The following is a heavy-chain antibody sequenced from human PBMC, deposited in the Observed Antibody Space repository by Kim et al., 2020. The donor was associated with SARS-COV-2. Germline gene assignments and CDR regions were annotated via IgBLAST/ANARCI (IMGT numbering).Heavy chain of an antibody. Sequence: ASVKVSCKASGYTFTSYAMHWVRQAPGQRLEWMGWINAGNGNTKYSQKFQGRVTITRDTSASTAYMELSSLRSEDTAVYYCARVGFCGGSCYVSAFDIWGQGTMVTVSS. CDR1: GYTFTSYA. CDR2: INAGNGNT. CDR3: ARVGFCGGSCYVSAFDI. V-gene: IGHV1-3*01. J-gene: IGHJ3*02. D-gene: IGHD2-15*01.